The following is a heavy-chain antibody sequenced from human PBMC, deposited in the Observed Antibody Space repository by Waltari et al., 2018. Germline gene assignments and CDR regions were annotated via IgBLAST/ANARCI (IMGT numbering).Heavy chain of an antibody. CDR3: VRCFGNSIYYGMDV. CDR1: GYTFTGYY. V-gene: IGHV1-2*02. J-gene: IGHJ6*02. D-gene: IGHD4-4*01. CDR2: INPNSGGT. Sequence: QVQLVQSGAEVKKPGASVKVSCKASGYTFTGYYMPWVRQAPGQGLEWMGWINPNSGGTNYAQKFQGRVTMTRDTSISTAYMELSRLRSDDTAVYYCVRCFGNSIYYGMDVWGQGTTVTVSS.